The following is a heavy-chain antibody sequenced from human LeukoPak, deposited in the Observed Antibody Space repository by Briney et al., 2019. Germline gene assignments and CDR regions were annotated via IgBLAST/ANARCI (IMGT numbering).Heavy chain of an antibody. CDR2: ISSSGTTL. Sequence: KAGGSLRLSCEVFGFTFSDYCMSWIRQAPGKGLEWLSYISSSGTTLDYADTVKGRFTISRDNANNSLYLQMNSLRAEDTAFYYCARGGSLAPYFGLPSFDSWGQGTLVTVSS. CDR3: ARGGSLAPYFGLPSFDS. V-gene: IGHV3-11*01. D-gene: IGHD1-26*01. J-gene: IGHJ4*02. CDR1: GFTFSDYC.